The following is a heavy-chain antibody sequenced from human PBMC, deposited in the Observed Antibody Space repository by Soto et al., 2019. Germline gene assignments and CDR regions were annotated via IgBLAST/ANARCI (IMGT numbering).Heavy chain of an antibody. CDR1: GGSISNLY. Sequence: SEPLSLTWTVSGGSISNLYWSWLRQPPGKGLEWIGYIYYSGSTNYNPSLKSRVTISVDTSKNQFSLKLSSVTAADTAVYYCARAQYYYDSSGYYYVWGFFDYWGQGTLVTVSS. V-gene: IGHV4-59*11. CDR3: ARAQYYYDSSGYYYVWGFFDY. J-gene: IGHJ4*02. CDR2: IYYSGST. D-gene: IGHD3-22*01.